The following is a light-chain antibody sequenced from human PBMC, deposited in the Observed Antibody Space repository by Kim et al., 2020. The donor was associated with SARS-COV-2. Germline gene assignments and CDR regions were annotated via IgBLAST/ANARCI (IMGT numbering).Light chain of an antibody. J-gene: IGKJ1*01. Sequence: GDPVTITCRASQSISSWLAWYQQKPGKAPKLVIYDTSVLESGVPSRFSGSVSGTEFTLTISSLQPDDFATYYCQHYTTYSGTFGQGTKVDIK. CDR1: QSISSW. CDR2: DTS. V-gene: IGKV1-5*01. CDR3: QHYTTYSGT.